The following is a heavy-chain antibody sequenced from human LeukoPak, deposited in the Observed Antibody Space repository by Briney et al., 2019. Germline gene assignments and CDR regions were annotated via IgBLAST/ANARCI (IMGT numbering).Heavy chain of an antibody. CDR3: ATGGDIAAAATEWFDP. J-gene: IGHJ5*02. V-gene: IGHV4-4*07. Sequence: SETLSLTCTVSGGSISSYYWSWIRQPAGKGLEWIGRIYTSGSTNYNPSLKSRVTISVDTSKNQFSLKLSSVTAADTAVYYCATGGDIAAAATEWFDPWGQGTLVTVSS. CDR2: IYTSGST. D-gene: IGHD6-13*01. CDR1: GGSISSYY.